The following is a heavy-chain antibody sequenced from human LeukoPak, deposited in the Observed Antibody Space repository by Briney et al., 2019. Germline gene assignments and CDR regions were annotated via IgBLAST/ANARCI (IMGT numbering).Heavy chain of an antibody. CDR3: ANSPSIWFGELYS. CDR2: MNPNSGNT. CDR1: GYTFTSYD. J-gene: IGHJ4*02. D-gene: IGHD3-10*01. V-gene: IGHV1-8*01. Sequence: APVKVSCKASGYTFTSYDINWVRQATGQGLEWMGWMNPNSGNTGYAQKFQGRVTMTRNTSISTAYMELSSLRSEDTAVYYCANSPSIWFGELYSWGQGTLVTVSS.